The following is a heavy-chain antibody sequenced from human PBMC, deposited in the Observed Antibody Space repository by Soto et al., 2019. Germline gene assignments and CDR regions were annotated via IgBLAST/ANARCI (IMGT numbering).Heavy chain of an antibody. CDR3: AREGYCSSTSCYTAGFY. V-gene: IGHV1-69*01. D-gene: IGHD2-2*02. CDR2: IIPIFGTA. CDR1: GGTFSSYA. J-gene: IGHJ4*02. Sequence: QVQLVQSGDEVKKPGSSVKVSCKASGGTFSSYAISWVRQAPGQGLEWMGGIIPIFGTANYAQKFQGRVTITADESTSTAYMELSSLRSEDTAVYYCAREGYCSSTSCYTAGFYWGQGTLVTVSS.